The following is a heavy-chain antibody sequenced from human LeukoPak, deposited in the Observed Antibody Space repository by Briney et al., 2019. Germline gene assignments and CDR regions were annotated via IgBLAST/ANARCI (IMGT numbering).Heavy chain of an antibody. Sequence: GESLKISCNGSGYXFTSYWIGWVRPMPGKGLEWMGIINPGDSDTRYSPSFQGQVTISADKSISTAYLQWSSLKASDTAMYYCARHPYCTRTSCYVDYYGMDVWGQGTTVTVSS. CDR1: GYXFTSYW. CDR2: INPGDSDT. V-gene: IGHV5-51*01. D-gene: IGHD2-2*01. CDR3: ARHPYCTRTSCYVDYYGMDV. J-gene: IGHJ6*02.